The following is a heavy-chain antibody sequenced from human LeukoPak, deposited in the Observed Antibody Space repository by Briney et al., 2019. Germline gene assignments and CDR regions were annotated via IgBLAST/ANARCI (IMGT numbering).Heavy chain of an antibody. Sequence: ASVKVSRKASGYTFTSYGISWVRQAPGQGLEWMGWISAYNGNTNYAQKLQGRVTMTTDTSTSTAYMELRSLRSDDTAVYYCARSPSSPYSSGWYNDYWGQGTLVTVSS. V-gene: IGHV1-18*01. CDR1: GYTFTSYG. J-gene: IGHJ4*02. D-gene: IGHD6-19*01. CDR3: ARSPSSPYSSGWYNDY. CDR2: ISAYNGNT.